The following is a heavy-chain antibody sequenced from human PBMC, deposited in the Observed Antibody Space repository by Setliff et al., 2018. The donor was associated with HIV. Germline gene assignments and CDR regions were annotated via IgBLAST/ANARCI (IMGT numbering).Heavy chain of an antibody. D-gene: IGHD4-17*01. V-gene: IGHV4-34*01. J-gene: IGHJ4*02. Sequence: SETLSLTCAVYGGSFSGYYWSWIRQPPGKRLEWIGEINHSGSTNYNPSLKSRVTISVDTSKNQFFLKLSSVTVADTALYYCGREGDYADFEYWGQGTLVTVSS. CDR1: GGSFSGYY. CDR3: GREGDYADFEY. CDR2: INHSGST.